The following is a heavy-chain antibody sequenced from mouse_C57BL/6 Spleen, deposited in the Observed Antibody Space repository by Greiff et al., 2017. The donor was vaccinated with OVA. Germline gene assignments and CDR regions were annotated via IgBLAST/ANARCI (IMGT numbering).Heavy chain of an antibody. V-gene: IGHV2-6*03. J-gene: IGHJ4*01. D-gene: IGHD2-3*01. CDR3: ARDDGYYEGGAMDY. CDR2: IWSDGST. Sequence: VQLVESGPGLVAPSQSLSITCTVSGFSLTSYGVHWVRQPPGKGLEWLVVIWSDGSTTYNSALKSSMSISKDNSKSQVFLKMNSLQTDDTAVYYCARDDGYYEGGAMDYWGQGTSVTVSS. CDR1: GFSLTSYG.